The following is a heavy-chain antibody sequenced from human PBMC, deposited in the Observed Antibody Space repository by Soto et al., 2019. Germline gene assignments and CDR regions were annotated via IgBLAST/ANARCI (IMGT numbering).Heavy chain of an antibody. CDR3: VRHAPYRSGWANRIDF. Sequence: QLQLQESGPGLVKPSETLSLTCTVSGASISTSNYYWGWIRQTPGKGLEWIGTIYYSGSVYYNPSLKSRLTISVDTSKKSFSLKVSSVTAADTALYYCVRHAPYRSGWANRIDFWGQGILVNVSS. J-gene: IGHJ4*02. V-gene: IGHV4-39*01. CDR1: GASISTSNYY. D-gene: IGHD6-19*01. CDR2: IYYSGSV.